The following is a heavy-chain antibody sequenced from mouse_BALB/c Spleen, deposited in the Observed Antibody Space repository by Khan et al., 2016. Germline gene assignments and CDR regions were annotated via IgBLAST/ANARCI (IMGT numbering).Heavy chain of an antibody. V-gene: IGHV9-1*02. CDR3: AGGYFASRGYFDY. D-gene: IGHD1-1*01. Sequence: QIQLVQSGPELKKPGETVKISCKASGYTFTNYGMNWVKQAPGKGLKWMGWINTYTGEPTYADDFKGRFAFSLATSASTAYLQINNLKNEDMGTYFCAGGYFASRGYFDYWGQGTTLTVSS. CDR1: GYTFTNYG. J-gene: IGHJ2*01. CDR2: INTYTGEP.